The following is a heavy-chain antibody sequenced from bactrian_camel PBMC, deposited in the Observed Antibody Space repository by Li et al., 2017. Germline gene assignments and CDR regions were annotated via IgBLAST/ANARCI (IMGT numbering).Heavy chain of an antibody. J-gene: IGHJ4*01. CDR2: IYTGVGST. V-gene: IGHV3S25*01. Sequence: QLVESGGGSVQTGGSLRLSCAVSSVTFSSYCISWFRQSPGKEREGVTAIYTGVGSTYYGDSVKGRFTISHDNAKNSVDLQMNSLKPDDTAVYYCAATGQMLSVAGCRTQGTQVTV. CDR1: SVTFSSYC. D-gene: IGHD1*01.